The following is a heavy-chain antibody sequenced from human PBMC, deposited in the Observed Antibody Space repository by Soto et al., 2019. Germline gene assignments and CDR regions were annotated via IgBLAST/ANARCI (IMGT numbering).Heavy chain of an antibody. V-gene: IGHV4-34*01. Sequence: PSETLSLTCAVYGGSFSGYYWSWIRQPPGKGLEWIGEINHSGSTNYNPSLKSRVTISVDTSKNQFSLKLSSVTAADTAVYYCARGPLGYFRRRQNSSDPWGQGTLLTVSS. J-gene: IGHJ5*02. CDR1: GGSFSGYY. D-gene: IGHD3-10*02. CDR2: INHSGST. CDR3: ARGPLGYFRRRQNSSDP.